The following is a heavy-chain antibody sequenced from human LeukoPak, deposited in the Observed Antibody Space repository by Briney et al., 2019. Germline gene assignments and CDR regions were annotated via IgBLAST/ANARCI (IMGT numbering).Heavy chain of an antibody. CDR2: FSDSGGSTT. Sequence: GGSLRLSCAASAFIFTRYAVSWVRQAPGKGLEWVSGFSDSGGSTTYYADSVKGRFTISRDSSKNTVYLQMNSLRAEDTAVYYSASGKGSRSYFPGPHDHWGQGPLVTVSS. CDR3: ASGKGSRSYFPGPHDH. V-gene: IGHV3-23*01. CDR1: AFIFTRYA. D-gene: IGHD3-10*01. J-gene: IGHJ4*02.